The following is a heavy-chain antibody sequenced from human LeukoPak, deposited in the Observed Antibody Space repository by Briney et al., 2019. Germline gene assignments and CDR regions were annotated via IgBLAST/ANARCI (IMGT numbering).Heavy chain of an antibody. J-gene: IGHJ6*04. Sequence: SETLSLTCAVYGGSFSGYYWSWLRQPPGKGLEWIGEINHSGSTNYNPSLTSRVTISVDTSKNQFSLKLSSVTAADTAVYYCARGYCSSTSCYYYGMDVWGKGTTVTVSS. CDR2: INHSGST. CDR1: GGSFSGYY. D-gene: IGHD2-2*01. V-gene: IGHV4-34*01. CDR3: ARGYCSSTSCYYYGMDV.